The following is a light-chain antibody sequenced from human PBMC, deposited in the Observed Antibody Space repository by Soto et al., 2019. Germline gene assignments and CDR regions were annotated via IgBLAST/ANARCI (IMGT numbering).Light chain of an antibody. CDR3: QHYFSSSIT. V-gene: IGKV3D-20*01. Sequence: EIVFTQSPATLSLSPGEKATLSCGASQSVDSSHLAWYHQKPGLAPRLLIYDVSIRATGSPDRFSGSGSGSDFTLTISRLEPEDFAVYYCQHYFSSSITVGQGTRLEIK. J-gene: IGKJ5*01. CDR2: DVS. CDR1: QSVDSSH.